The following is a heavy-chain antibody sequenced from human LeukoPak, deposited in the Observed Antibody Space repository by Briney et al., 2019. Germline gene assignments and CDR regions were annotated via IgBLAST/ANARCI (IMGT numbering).Heavy chain of an antibody. D-gene: IGHD6-19*01. CDR2: IYHSGST. V-gene: IGHV4-4*02. J-gene: IGHJ4*02. Sequence: PSETLSLTCAVSGGSISSSNWWSWVRQPPGKGLEWIGEIYHSGSTNYNPSLKSRVTISVDKSKNQFSLKLSSVTAADTAVYYCARVSIAVADTEPYFDYWGQGTLVTVSS. CDR1: GGSISSSNW. CDR3: ARVSIAVADTEPYFDY.